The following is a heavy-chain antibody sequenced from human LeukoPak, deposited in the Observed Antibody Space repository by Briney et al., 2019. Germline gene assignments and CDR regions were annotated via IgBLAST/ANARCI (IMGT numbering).Heavy chain of an antibody. D-gene: IGHD2-21*02. CDR2: IRQDGNDI. J-gene: IGHJ4*02. Sequence: GGSLRLSCAASGFTFSSYWMSWVRQAPGKGLEWVANIRQDGNDIKYVDSVKGRFTISRDNAKNSLYLQMNSLRAEDTAVCYCARYSGDSAIGYWGQGTLVTVSS. CDR3: ARYSGDSAIGY. CDR1: GFTFSSYW. V-gene: IGHV3-7*04.